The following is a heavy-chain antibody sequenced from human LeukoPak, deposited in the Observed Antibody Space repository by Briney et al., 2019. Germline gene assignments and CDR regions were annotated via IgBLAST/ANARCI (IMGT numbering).Heavy chain of an antibody. V-gene: IGHV4-34*01. CDR3: ARSKAFSRGIAAAGLYNWFDP. CDR2: INHSGST. CDR1: GGSFSGYY. J-gene: IGHJ5*02. Sequence: SETLSLTCAVYGGSFSGYYWSWIRQPPGKGLEWIGEINHSGSTNYNPSLKSRVTISVDTSKNQFSLKLSSVTAADTAVYYCARSKAFSRGIAAAGLYNWFDPWGQGTLVTVSS. D-gene: IGHD6-13*01.